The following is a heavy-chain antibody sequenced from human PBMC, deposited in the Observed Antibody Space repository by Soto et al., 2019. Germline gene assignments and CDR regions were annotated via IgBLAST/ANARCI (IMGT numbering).Heavy chain of an antibody. Sequence: ASVKVSCKAAGDTFTNYDIKWVRQATGQGLEWMGWMNPNSGNTGYAQKFQGRVTMTRNTSISTAYMELSSLRSEDTAVYYCARGRNGMDVWGQGTTVTVSS. CDR2: MNPNSGNT. J-gene: IGHJ6*02. V-gene: IGHV1-8*01. CDR1: GDTFTNYD. CDR3: ARGRNGMDV.